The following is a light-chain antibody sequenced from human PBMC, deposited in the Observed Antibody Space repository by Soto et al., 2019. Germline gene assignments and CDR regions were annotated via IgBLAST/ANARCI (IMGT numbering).Light chain of an antibody. CDR2: RNN. CDR3: AAWDDSLTGWV. V-gene: IGLV1-47*01. Sequence: QSVLTQPPSASGTPGQRVTIPCSGSRSNIGTNYVYWYQHLPGTAPKLLIYRNNEWPSGVPERFSGAKSGTSASLAISGLRSEDEGDYYCAAWDDSLTGWVFGGGTKVTVL. CDR1: RSNIGTNY. J-gene: IGLJ3*02.